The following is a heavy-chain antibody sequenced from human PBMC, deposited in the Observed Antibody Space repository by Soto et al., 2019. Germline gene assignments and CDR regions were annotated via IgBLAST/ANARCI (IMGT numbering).Heavy chain of an antibody. J-gene: IGHJ4*02. CDR1: GFTFTSYC. CDR2: INFDGSDT. CDR3: VRDSPTVLELFDF. Sequence: PVGSLRLSCAASGFTFTSYCMHWVRQAPGKGLVWVSRINFDGSDTNYADSVKGRFTISRDNAKNTLYLQMNSLRAEDTAVYYCVRDSPTVLELFDFWGQGTLVTVSS. D-gene: IGHD1-7*01. V-gene: IGHV3-74*01.